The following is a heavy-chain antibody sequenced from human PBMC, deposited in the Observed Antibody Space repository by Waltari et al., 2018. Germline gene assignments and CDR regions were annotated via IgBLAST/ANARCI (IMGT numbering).Heavy chain of an antibody. CDR2: ISSSGRTI. Sequence: EVQLVESGGGLVQPGGSLRLSCAASGFTFSSYQMNWVRQAPGKGLEWVSYISSSGRTIPYADSVKGRFTISRDNAKNSLFLQMNSLRAEDTAVYYCARNSNGGNDYWGQGTLVTVSS. CDR1: GFTFSSYQ. D-gene: IGHD2-15*01. CDR3: ARNSNGGNDY. V-gene: IGHV3-48*03. J-gene: IGHJ4*02.